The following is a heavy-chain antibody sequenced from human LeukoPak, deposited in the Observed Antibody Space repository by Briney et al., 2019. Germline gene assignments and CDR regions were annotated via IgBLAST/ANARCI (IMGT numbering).Heavy chain of an antibody. D-gene: IGHD2-15*01. V-gene: IGHV4-59*08. CDR3: ARHSPLGELLLPWFDP. J-gene: IGHJ5*02. CDR1: GGSISSYY. CDR2: IYYSGST. Sequence: SETPSLTCTVSGGSISSYYWSWIRQPPGKGLEWIGYIYYSGSTNYNPSLKSRVTISVDTSKNQFSLKLSSVTAADTAVYYCARHSPLGELLLPWFDPWGQGTLVTVSS.